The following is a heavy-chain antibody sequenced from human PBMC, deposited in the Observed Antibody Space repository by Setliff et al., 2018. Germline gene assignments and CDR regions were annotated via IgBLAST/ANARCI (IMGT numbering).Heavy chain of an antibody. V-gene: IGHV1-69*13. D-gene: IGHD3-22*01. CDR2: IIPIFGTT. CDR3: ARANYYDSSGNSVNDMDV. J-gene: IGHJ6*02. CDR1: GGRFSTYA. Sequence: SVKVSCKASGGRFSTYAISWARQAPGQGLEWMGVIIPIFGTTNNAQKFQGRVTITADDATSTAYMELSSLRSDDTAVSYCARANYYDSSGNSVNDMDVWGQGTTVTVSS.